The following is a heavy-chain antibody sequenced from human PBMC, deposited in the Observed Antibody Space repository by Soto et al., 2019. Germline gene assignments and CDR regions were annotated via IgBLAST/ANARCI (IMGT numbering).Heavy chain of an antibody. Sequence: EVQLVESGGDLVQPGGSLRLSCAASGFTFSSYDFHWVRQTTGKGLEWVSAIGTAGDTYYAGSVKGRFTISRENAKNSLYLQMNSVRAGDTAVYYCTRGAAGFDYWGQGTLVTVSS. CDR2: IGTAGDT. CDR3: TRGAAGFDY. V-gene: IGHV3-13*01. J-gene: IGHJ4*02. D-gene: IGHD6-13*01. CDR1: GFTFSSYD.